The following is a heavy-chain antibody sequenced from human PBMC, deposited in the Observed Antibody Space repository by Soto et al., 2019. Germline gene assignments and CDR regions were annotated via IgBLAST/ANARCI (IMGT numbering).Heavy chain of an antibody. CDR1: GYSISSGYY. CDR3: AREALGSHRFDP. Sequence: SETLSLTCAVSGYSISSGYYWGWIRQPPGKGLEWIGSIYHSGSTYYNPSLKSRVTISVDTSKNQFSLKLSSVTAADTAVYYCAREALGSHRFDPWGQGTLVTVSS. V-gene: IGHV4-38-2*02. CDR2: IYHSGST. J-gene: IGHJ5*02. D-gene: IGHD3-16*01.